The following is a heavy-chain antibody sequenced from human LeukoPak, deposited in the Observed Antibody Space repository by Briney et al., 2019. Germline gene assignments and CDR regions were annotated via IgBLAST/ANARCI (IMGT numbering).Heavy chain of an antibody. V-gene: IGHV4-38-2*01. CDR3: ARRYYDFWSGYYTFFDY. CDR2: IYHSGST. D-gene: IGHD3-3*01. Sequence: PSETLSLTCAVSGYSISSGYYWGWIRQPPGKGLEWIGSIYHSGSTYYNPSLKSRVTISVDTSKNQFSLKLSSVTAADTAVYYCARRYYDFWSGYYTFFDYWGQGTLATVSS. J-gene: IGHJ4*02. CDR1: GYSISSGYY.